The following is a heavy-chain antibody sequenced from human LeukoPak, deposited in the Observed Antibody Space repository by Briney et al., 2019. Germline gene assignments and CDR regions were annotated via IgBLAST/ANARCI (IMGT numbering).Heavy chain of an antibody. J-gene: IGHJ4*02. CDR3: AKEKGPYYYDSSGSDY. D-gene: IGHD3-22*01. CDR2: NSGSGGST. Sequence: GGPLRLSCAASGFTFSSYAMNWVRQATGKGLEWVSGNSGSGGSTYYADSVKGRFTSSRDNSKNALYLHMHSLRAEDTAVYYCAKEKGPYYYDSSGSDYWGQGTLVTVSS. CDR1: GFTFSSYA. V-gene: IGHV3-23*01.